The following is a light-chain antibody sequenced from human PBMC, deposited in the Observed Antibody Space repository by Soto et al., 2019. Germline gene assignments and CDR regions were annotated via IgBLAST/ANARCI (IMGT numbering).Light chain of an antibody. V-gene: IGKV3D-20*01. J-gene: IGKJ4*01. CDR2: DAS. CDR3: QHYGDSNPT. Sequence: IVLTQSPVTLSLSPGEVATLSCGASQTITFNFLAWYQQKPGLAPRLLVYDASIRADGIPDRFSCSVSGTDFTLTISRLEPEDFAMYYCQHYGDSNPTFGGGTRVEI. CDR1: QTITFNF.